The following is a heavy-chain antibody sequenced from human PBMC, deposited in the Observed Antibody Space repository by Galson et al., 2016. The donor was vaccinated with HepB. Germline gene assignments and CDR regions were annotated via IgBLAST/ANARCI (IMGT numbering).Heavy chain of an antibody. CDR3: ARDLSWGFDS. D-gene: IGHD3-9*01. V-gene: IGHV3-48*02. Sequence: SLRLSCAASGFTFSSFSMNWVRQAPGKGLEWASYIGGRSSPVSYADSVKGWFTISRDNAENSLYLQMNSLRDDDTAVYYCARDLSWGFDSWGQGTMVTVSS. CDR2: IGGRSSPV. J-gene: IGHJ3*01. CDR1: GFTFSSFS.